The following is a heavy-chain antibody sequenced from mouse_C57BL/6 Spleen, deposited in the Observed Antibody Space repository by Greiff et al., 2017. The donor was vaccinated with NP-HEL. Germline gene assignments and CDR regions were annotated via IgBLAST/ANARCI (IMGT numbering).Heavy chain of an antibody. CDR3: ASSVYDYGSSFPLGFDV. CDR2: FHPYNDDT. V-gene: IGHV1-47*01. Sequence: VQLQPSGAELVKPGASVKMSCKASGYTFTTYPIEWMKQNHGKSLEWIGNFHPYNDDTKYNEKFKGKATLTVEKSSSTVYLELSRLTSDDSAVYYCASSVYDYGSSFPLGFDVWGTGTTVTVSS. CDR1: GYTFTTYP. D-gene: IGHD1-1*01. J-gene: IGHJ1*03.